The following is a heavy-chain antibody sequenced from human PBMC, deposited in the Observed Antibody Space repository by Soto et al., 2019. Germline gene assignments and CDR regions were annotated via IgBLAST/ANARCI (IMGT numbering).Heavy chain of an antibody. D-gene: IGHD3-16*02. CDR3: ARDPPGYDYIWGSYRYPPFDY. J-gene: IGHJ4*02. CDR1: GYTFTSYG. V-gene: IGHV1-18*01. Sequence: ASVKVSCKASGYTFTSYGISWVRQAPGQGLEWMGWISAYNGNTNYAQKLQGRVTMTTDTSTSTAYMKLRSLRSDDTAVYYCARDPPGYDYIWGSYRYPPFDYWGQGTLVTVSS. CDR2: ISAYNGNT.